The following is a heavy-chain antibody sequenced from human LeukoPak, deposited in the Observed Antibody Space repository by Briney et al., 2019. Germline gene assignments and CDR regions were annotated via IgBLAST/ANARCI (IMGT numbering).Heavy chain of an antibody. CDR3: AVWLAGVCY. V-gene: IGHV3-73*01. J-gene: IGHJ4*02. CDR2: IRSKANSYAT. Sequence: GGSLRLSCAASGFTFSGSAMHWVRQASGKGLEWVGRIRSKANSYATAYAASVKGRFTISRDDSKNTAYLQMNSLKTEDTAVYYCAVWLAGVCYWGQGTLVTVSS. D-gene: IGHD3-9*01. CDR1: GFTFSGSA.